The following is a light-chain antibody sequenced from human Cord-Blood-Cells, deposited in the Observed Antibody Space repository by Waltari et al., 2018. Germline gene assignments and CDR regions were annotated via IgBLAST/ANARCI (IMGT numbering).Light chain of an antibody. CDR3: SSYTSSSTSV. Sequence: QSALTQPASVSGSPGQSITISCTGTSSDVGGYNYVSWYQQHPGQAPKLMIYDVRKRPSGVSARFSGSKSGNTASLTISGLQAEDEADYYCSSYTSSSTSVFGGGTKLTVL. CDR2: DVR. CDR1: SSDVGGYNY. V-gene: IGLV2-14*01. J-gene: IGLJ3*02.